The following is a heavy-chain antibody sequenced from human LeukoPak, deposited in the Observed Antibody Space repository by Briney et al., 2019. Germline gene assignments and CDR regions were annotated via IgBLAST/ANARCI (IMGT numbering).Heavy chain of an antibody. V-gene: IGHV1-69*05. CDR3: ASPSGGRTYYYDSSGYYLDY. CDR2: IIPIFGTA. D-gene: IGHD3-22*01. CDR1: GYTFTSYG. J-gene: IGHJ4*02. Sequence: SVKVSCKASGYTFTSYGISWVRQAPGQGLEWMGGIIPIFGTANYAQKFQGRVTITTDESTSTAYMELSSLRSEDTAVYYCASPSGGRTYYYDSSGYYLDYWGQGTLVTVSS.